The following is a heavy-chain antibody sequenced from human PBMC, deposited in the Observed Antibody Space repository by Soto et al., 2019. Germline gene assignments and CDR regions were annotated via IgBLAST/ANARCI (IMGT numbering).Heavy chain of an antibody. CDR2: IYYTGDT. Sequence: QVQLQESGPGLVKPSETLSLTCSVSGGSVTSYYLSWIRQPAGKGLEWIWRIYYTGDTKYRPSLQSRVTMSVDTSKNQVSLKLTSVTAADTAMYYCARDMRVFGGIDVWGQGTTVTVSS. V-gene: IGHV4-4*07. CDR3: ARDMRVFGGIDV. J-gene: IGHJ6*02. CDR1: GGSVTSYY. D-gene: IGHD3-3*01.